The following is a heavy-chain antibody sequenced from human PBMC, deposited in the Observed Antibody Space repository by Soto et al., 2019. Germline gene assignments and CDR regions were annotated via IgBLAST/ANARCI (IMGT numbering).Heavy chain of an antibody. D-gene: IGHD6-19*01. CDR3: ARQLIITRVPGNGSLGYFYY. J-gene: IGHJ4*01. Sequence: ASVKVSCKAAGCTFTSYYMRWRLQAPGQGLEWMGIINPSGGSTSYEQKFQGRVTMTRDTSTSTVYMELSSLRSEDTAVYYCARQLIITRVPGNGSLGYFYYWG. CDR1: GCTFTSYY. CDR2: INPSGGST. V-gene: IGHV1-46*03.